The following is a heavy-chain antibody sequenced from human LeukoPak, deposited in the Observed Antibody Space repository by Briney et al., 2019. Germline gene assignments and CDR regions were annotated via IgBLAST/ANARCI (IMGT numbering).Heavy chain of an antibody. CDR1: GFTFSSYS. J-gene: IGHJ4*02. Sequence: GGSLRLSCAASGFTFSSYSMNWVRQAPGKGLEWVSSISSSSSYIYYADSVKGRFTISRDNAKNSLYLQMNSLRAEDTAVYYCARMQEMATIPYFDYWGQGTLVTVSS. CDR3: ARMQEMATIPYFDY. D-gene: IGHD5-12*01. CDR2: ISSSSSYI. V-gene: IGHV3-21*01.